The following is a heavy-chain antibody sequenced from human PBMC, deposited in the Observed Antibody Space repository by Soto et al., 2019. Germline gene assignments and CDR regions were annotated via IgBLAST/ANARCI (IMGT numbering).Heavy chain of an antibody. J-gene: IGHJ4*02. V-gene: IGHV2-26*01. D-gene: IGHD5-18*01. CDR2: IFSNDEK. Sequence: QVTLKESGPVLVKPTEPLTLTCTVSGFSLSNARMGVSWIRQPPGKALEWLAHIFSNDEKSYSTSLKSRLTISKDTSKSQVVLTMTNMDPVDTATYYCARIAISYGLELPDYWGQGTLVTVSS. CDR1: GFSLSNARMG. CDR3: ARIAISYGLELPDY.